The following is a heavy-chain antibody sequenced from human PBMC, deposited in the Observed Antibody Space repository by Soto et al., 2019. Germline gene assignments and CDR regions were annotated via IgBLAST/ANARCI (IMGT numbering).Heavy chain of an antibody. J-gene: IGHJ4*02. Sequence: PSETLSLTCAVYGGSFSGYYWTWIRQPPGTGLEWIGEINHSGSTNYNPSLKSRVTISVDTSKNQFSLKLSSVTAVDTAVYYCASGSDYTKVGYWGQGTLVTVSS. CDR2: INHSGST. CDR3: ASGSDYTKVGY. D-gene: IGHD3-16*01. V-gene: IGHV4-34*01. CDR1: GGSFSGYY.